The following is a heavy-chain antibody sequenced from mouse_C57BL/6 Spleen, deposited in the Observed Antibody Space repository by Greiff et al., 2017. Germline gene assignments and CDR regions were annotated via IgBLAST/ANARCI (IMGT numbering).Heavy chain of an antibody. Sequence: EVQLQQSGPELVKPGASVKIPCKASGYTFTDYNMDWVKQSHGKSLEWIGDINPNNGGTIYNQKFKGKATLTVDKSSSTAYMELRSLTSEDTAVDYCAGRYYGKSLGWFAYWGQGTLVTVSA. CDR3: AGRYYGKSLGWFAY. D-gene: IGHD2-1*01. CDR1: GYTFTDYN. CDR2: INPNNGGT. V-gene: IGHV1-18*01. J-gene: IGHJ3*01.